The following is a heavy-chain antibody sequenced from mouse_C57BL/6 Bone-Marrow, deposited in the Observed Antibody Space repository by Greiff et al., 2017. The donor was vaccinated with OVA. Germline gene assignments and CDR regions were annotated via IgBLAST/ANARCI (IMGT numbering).Heavy chain of an antibody. D-gene: IGHD2-5*01. J-gene: IGHJ2*01. V-gene: IGHV1-69*01. CDR3: ARSPSYYSNYVGY. CDR2: IDPSDSYT. CDR1: GYTFTSYW. Sequence: VQLQQPGAELVMPGASVKLSCKASGYTFTSYWMHWVKQRPGQGLEWIGEIDPSDSYTNYNQKFKGKSPLTVDKSSSTAYMQLSSLTSEDSAVYYCARSPSYYSNYVGYWGQGTTLTVSS.